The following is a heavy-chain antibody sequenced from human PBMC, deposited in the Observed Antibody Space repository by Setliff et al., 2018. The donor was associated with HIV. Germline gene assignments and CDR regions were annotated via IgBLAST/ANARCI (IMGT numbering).Heavy chain of an antibody. D-gene: IGHD6-6*01. CDR1: GGSISTYY. Sequence: SETLSLTCTVSGGSISTYYWSWIRQPPGKGLEWVGYIYYSGSTNYNPSLKSRVTISVDTSKNHFSLRLSSVTAADTAVYYCARVFTAGRREYYFDLWGQGTLVTVLL. CDR2: IYYSGST. J-gene: IGHJ4*02. V-gene: IGHV4-59*08. CDR3: ARVFTAGRREYYFDL.